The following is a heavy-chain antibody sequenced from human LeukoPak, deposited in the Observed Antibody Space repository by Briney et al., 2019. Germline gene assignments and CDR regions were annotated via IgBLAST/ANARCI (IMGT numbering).Heavy chain of an antibody. Sequence: GGSLRLSCAASGFTFGNYAMSWVRQAPGQGLEWVSGIRGTGGSTYHADSEKGRFTISGDNSKNTLYLQMNSLRAEDTAVYYCAKYIGMNYYYGMDVWGQGTTVTVSS. CDR1: GFTFGNYA. CDR3: AKYIGMNYYYGMDV. J-gene: IGHJ6*02. CDR2: IRGTGGST. V-gene: IGHV3-23*01.